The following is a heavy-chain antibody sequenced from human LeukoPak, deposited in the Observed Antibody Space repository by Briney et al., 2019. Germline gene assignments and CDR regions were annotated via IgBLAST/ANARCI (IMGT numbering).Heavy chain of an antibody. CDR3: AKDLTSRNYYGSGSCDFDY. Sequence: PGGSLRLSCAASGFTFSSYAMSWVRQAPGKGLEWVSAISGSGGSTYYADSVKGRFTISRDNSKNTLYLQMNSLRAEDTAVYYCAKDLTSRNYYGSGSCDFDYWGQGTLVTVSS. CDR1: GFTFSSYA. V-gene: IGHV3-23*01. J-gene: IGHJ4*02. CDR2: ISGSGGST. D-gene: IGHD3-10*01.